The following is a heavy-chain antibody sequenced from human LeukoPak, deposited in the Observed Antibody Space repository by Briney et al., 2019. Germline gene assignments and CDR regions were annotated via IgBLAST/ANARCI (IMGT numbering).Heavy chain of an antibody. CDR3: TTGIRGD. CDR1: GLTVTNAW. Sequence: GGSLRLSCSASGLTVTNAWMNWVRQAPGGGLDWVGRIASKTDGGATDYAAPVKGRFTISRDDSKNTLNLQMNSLKTEDTAVYYCTTGIRGDWGQGTLVTVSS. V-gene: IGHV3-15*07. J-gene: IGHJ4*02. CDR2: IASKTDGGAT. D-gene: IGHD3-10*01.